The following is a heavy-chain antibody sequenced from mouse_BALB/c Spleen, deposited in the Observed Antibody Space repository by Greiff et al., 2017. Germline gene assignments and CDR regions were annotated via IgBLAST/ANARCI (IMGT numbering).Heavy chain of an antibody. CDR2: IYPGNSDT. J-gene: IGHJ3*01. V-gene: IGHV1-5*01. Sequence: EVQLQQSGTVLARPGASVKMSCKASGYSFTNYWMHWVKQRPGQGLEWIGAIYPGNSDTSYNQKFKGKAKLTAVTSASTAYMELSSLTNEDSAVYYCTKAYYGNFAYWGQGTLVTVSA. CDR1: GYSFTNYW. CDR3: TKAYYGNFAY. D-gene: IGHD2-10*01.